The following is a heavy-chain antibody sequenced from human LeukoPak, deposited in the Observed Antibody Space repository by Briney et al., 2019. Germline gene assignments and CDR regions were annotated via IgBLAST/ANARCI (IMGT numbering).Heavy chain of an antibody. CDR2: IYYSGST. D-gene: IGHD2-21*01. J-gene: IGHJ3*02. V-gene: IGHV4-59*01. CDR1: GGSISSYY. CDR3: ARANPAILFEGAFDI. Sequence: PSETLSLTCTVSGGSISSYYWSWIRQPPGKGLEWIGYIYYSGSTNYNPSLKSRVTISVDTSKNQFSLKLSSVTAADTAVYYCARANPAILFEGAFDIWGQGTMVTVSS.